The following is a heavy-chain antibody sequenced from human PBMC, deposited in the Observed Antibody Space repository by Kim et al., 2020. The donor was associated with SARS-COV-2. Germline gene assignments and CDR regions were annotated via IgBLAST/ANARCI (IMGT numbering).Heavy chain of an antibody. CDR3: ARQARRGHIVARHDWFDP. CDR1: GGSISSSSYY. V-gene: IGHV4-39*01. Sequence: SETLSLTCTVSGGSISSSSYYWGWIRQPPGKGLEWIGSIYYSGSTYYNPSLKSRVTISVDTSKNQFSLKLSSVTAADTAVYYCARQARRGHIVARHDWFDPWGQGTLVTVS. CDR2: IYYSGST. D-gene: IGHD2-15*01. J-gene: IGHJ5*02.